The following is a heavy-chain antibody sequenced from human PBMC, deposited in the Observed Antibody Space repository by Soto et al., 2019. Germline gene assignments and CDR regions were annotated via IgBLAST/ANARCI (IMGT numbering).Heavy chain of an antibody. D-gene: IGHD1-26*01. CDR3: ATRYSGNLGAFDY. CDR1: GYTFTSYY. V-gene: IGHV1-46*01. J-gene: IGHJ4*02. CDR2: INPSGGST. Sequence: GASVKVSCKASGYTFTSYYMHWVRQAPGQGLEWMGIINPSGGSTSYAQKFQGRVTMTRDTSTSTVYMELSSPRSEDTAVYYCATRYSGNLGAFDYWGQGTLVTVSS.